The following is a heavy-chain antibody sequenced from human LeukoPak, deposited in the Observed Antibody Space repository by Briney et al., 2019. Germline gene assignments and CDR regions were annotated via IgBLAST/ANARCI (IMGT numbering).Heavy chain of an antibody. CDR3: ASTPYDYVWGSYRVIPFFFDY. CDR2: IYTTGKT. CDR1: LDSISSFY. V-gene: IGHV4-4*07. D-gene: IGHD3-16*02. J-gene: IGHJ4*02. Sequence: SETLSLTCNVSLDSISSFYWSWIRQSAGAGLEWIGRIYTTGKTDYNPSLKSRVTVSVDTSKNQFSLKLSSVTAADTAVYYCASTPYDYVWGSYRVIPFFFDYWGQGTLVTVSS.